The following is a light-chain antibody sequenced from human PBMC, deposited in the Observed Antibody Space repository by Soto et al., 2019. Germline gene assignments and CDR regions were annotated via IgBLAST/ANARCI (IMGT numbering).Light chain of an antibody. Sequence: EIVLTQSPGTLSLSPGERATLSCRASQSVSSSYLAWYQQKPGQAPRLLIYGASSRATGIPDRFSGSGSGTDFPLTISRLEPEDCAVYYCQQYGSSPLVTFGQGTRLEIK. CDR1: QSVSSSY. CDR2: GAS. J-gene: IGKJ5*01. V-gene: IGKV3-20*01. CDR3: QQYGSSPLVT.